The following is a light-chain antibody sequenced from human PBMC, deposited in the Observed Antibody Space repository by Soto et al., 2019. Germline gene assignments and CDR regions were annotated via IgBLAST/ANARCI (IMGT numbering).Light chain of an antibody. J-gene: IGKJ4*01. V-gene: IGKV3-20*01. CDR2: GAS. Sequence: IVLTQSPGTLSLSPGDRATLSCEASHSVNHNYLALYQHKPGQAPRLLIYGASSRSTGIPDRCSGSGSGTDFTLTISRLEPEDFSVYYCQQYDTSLPYTFGGGTKVEIK. CDR1: HSVNHNY. CDR3: QQYDTSLPYT.